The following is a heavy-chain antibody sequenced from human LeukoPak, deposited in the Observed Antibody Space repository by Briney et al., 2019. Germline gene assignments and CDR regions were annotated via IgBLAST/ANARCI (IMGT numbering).Heavy chain of an antibody. Sequence: GGSLRLSCAASGFTFGDYAMSWVRQAPGKGLEWVGFIRSKAYGGTTEYAASMKGRFTISRDDSKSIVYLQMNSLKTEDTAVYYCTRYFLINYDRGYFDYWGQGTLVTVSS. CDR1: GFTFGDYA. D-gene: IGHD2/OR15-2a*01. CDR2: IRSKAYGGTT. V-gene: IGHV3-49*04. CDR3: TRYFLINYDRGYFDY. J-gene: IGHJ4*02.